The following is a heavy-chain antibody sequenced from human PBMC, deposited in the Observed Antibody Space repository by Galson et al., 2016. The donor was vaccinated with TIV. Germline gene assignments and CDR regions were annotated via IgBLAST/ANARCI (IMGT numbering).Heavy chain of an antibody. CDR2: FDPEVGRT. D-gene: IGHD3-22*01. Sequence: SVKVSCKVSGHALNEEVIHWVRQAPGKGLEWMGGFDPEVGRTIYAQKLQGRVTMTADTSTDAAYMELGSLRFEDTAVYYCATVAWFPGLSLDNWGQGTLVTVSS. CDR1: GHALNEEV. J-gene: IGHJ4*02. CDR3: ATVAWFPGLSLDN. V-gene: IGHV1-24*01.